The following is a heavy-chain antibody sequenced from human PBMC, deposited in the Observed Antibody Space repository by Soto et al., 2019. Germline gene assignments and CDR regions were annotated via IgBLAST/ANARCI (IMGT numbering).Heavy chain of an antibody. CDR1: GFTFSSYG. CDR2: ISYDGSNK. J-gene: IGHJ6*01. D-gene: IGHD2-15*01. Sequence: QVQLVESGGGVVQPGRSLRLSCAASGFTFSSYGMHWVRQAPGKGLEWVAVISYDGSNKYYADSVKGRFTISRDNSKNTLYLQMNSLRAEDTAVYYCGNSVGYCSGGSCYPTRDGMDVW. CDR3: GNSVGYCSGGSCYPTRDGMDV. V-gene: IGHV3-30*18.